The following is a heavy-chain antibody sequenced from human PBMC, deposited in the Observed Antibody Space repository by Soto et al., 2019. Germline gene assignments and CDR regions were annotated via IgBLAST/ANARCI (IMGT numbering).Heavy chain of an antibody. D-gene: IGHD3-22*01. J-gene: IGHJ4*02. V-gene: IGHV3-23*01. Sequence: GGSLRLSCAASGFTFSSYAMSWVRQAPGKGLEWVSAISGSGGSTYYADSVKGRFTISRDNSKNTLYLQMNSLRAEDTAVYYCAKDAKHYYDSSGDYFDYWGQGTLVTVSS. CDR2: ISGSGGST. CDR1: GFTFSSYA. CDR3: AKDAKHYYDSSGDYFDY.